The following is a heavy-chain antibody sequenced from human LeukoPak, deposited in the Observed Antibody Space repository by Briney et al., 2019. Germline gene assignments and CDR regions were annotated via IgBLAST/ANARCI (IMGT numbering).Heavy chain of an antibody. D-gene: IGHD1-26*01. J-gene: IGHJ4*02. CDR3: AKDRARWELDY. V-gene: IGHV3-30*18. CDR2: ISYDGSNK. Sequence: PGGSLRLSCAASGFTFSSYGMHWVRQPPGKGQEWVAVISYDGSNKYYADSVKGRFTISRDNSKNTLYLQMNSLRAEDTAVYCCAKDRARWELDYWGQGTLVTVSS. CDR1: GFTFSSYG.